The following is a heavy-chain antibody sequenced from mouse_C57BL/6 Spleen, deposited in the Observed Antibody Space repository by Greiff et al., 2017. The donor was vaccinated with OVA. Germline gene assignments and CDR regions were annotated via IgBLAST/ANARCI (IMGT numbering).Heavy chain of an antibody. CDR3: ARGDRTFAY. CDR1: GYAFSSSW. V-gene: IGHV1-82*01. Sequence: VQLQQSGPELVKPGASVKISCKASGYAFSSSWMNWVKQRPGKGLEWIGRIYPGDGDTNYNGKFKGKATLTADKSSSTAYMQLSSLTSEDSAVYFCARGDRTFAYWGQGTLVTVSA. J-gene: IGHJ3*01. CDR2: IYPGDGDT. D-gene: IGHD3-3*01.